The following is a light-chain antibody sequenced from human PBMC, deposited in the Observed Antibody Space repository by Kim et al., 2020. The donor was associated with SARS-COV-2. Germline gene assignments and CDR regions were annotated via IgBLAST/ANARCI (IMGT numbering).Light chain of an antibody. J-gene: IGKJ5*01. CDR1: QSVSSN. V-gene: IGKV3-15*01. Sequence: SPEESATLVCRASQSVSSNLAGYQQKPGQAPRLLIYGAPTKSTSNPARFSGSGSGTEFTLTISSLQSEDFAVYYCQQYNNWPPNTFGQGTRLEI. CDR3: QQYNNWPPNT. CDR2: GAP.